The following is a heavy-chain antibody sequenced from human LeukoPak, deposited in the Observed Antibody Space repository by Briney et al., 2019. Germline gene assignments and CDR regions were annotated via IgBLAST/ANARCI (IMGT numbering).Heavy chain of an antibody. D-gene: IGHD3-22*01. Sequence: GASVKVSCKASGYTFTSYYMHWVRQVPGQGLEWMGIINPSGGSTSYAQKFQGRVTMTRDMSTSTVYMELSSLRSEDTAVYYCARDSYYDSSGYYRAGYFDLWGRGTLVTVSS. CDR2: INPSGGST. J-gene: IGHJ2*01. V-gene: IGHV1-46*01. CDR1: GYTFTSYY. CDR3: ARDSYYDSSGYYRAGYFDL.